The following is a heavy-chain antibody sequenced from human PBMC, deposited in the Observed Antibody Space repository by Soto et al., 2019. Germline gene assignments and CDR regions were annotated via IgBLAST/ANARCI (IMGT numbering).Heavy chain of an antibody. V-gene: IGHV4-31*03. D-gene: IGHD3-22*01. CDR2: IDYSGST. Sequence: VQLQESGPGLVKPSQTLSLTCTVSGGSIASGGYYWSWSRQHPGKGLEWVGNIDYSGSTYYHTTLKSRITISLDTSKNQFSLRLSSGTAADTAVYYCASGQKRLFDDTSGYYDYQCDGMDVWGQGTLVTVSS. CDR1: GGSIASGGYY. J-gene: IGHJ6*02. CDR3: ASGQKRLFDDTSGYYDYQCDGMDV.